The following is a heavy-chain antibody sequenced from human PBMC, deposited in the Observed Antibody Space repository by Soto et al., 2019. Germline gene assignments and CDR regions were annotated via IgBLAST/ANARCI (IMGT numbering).Heavy chain of an antibody. D-gene: IGHD3-22*01. CDR2: IYSGGST. V-gene: IGHV3-53*01. Sequence: GGSLRLSCAASGFTVSSNYMSWVRQAPGKGLEWVSVIYSGGSTYYADSVKGRFTISRDNSKNTLYLQMNSLRAEDTAVYYCARDVVINTNKQYYYGMDVWGQGTAVTVSS. CDR1: GFTVSSNY. CDR3: ARDVVINTNKQYYYGMDV. J-gene: IGHJ6*02.